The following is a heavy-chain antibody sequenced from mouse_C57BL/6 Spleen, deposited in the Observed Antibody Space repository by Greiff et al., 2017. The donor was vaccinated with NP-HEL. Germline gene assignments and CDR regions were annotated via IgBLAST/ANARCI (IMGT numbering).Heavy chain of an antibody. CDR3: ARCTTVVATGDY. Sequence: EVQLHQSGPELVKPGASVKISCKASGYTFTDYYMNWVKQSHGKSLEWIGDINPNNGGTSYNQKFKGKATLTVDKSSSTAYMELRSLTSEDSAVYYCARCTTVVATGDYWGQGTTLTVSS. CDR1: GYTFTDYY. CDR2: INPNNGGT. D-gene: IGHD1-1*01. V-gene: IGHV1-26*01. J-gene: IGHJ2*01.